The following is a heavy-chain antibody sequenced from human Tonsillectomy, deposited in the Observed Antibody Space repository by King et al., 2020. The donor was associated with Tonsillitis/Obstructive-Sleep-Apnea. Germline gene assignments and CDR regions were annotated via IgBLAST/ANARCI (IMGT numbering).Heavy chain of an antibody. CDR1: GGSFSGYY. Sequence: VQLQQWGAGLLKPSETLSLTCGVYGGSFSGYYWSWIRQPPGKGMEWIGEISHTGSTNYNPSLKSRVSISVDTSKNQLSLKLSSVTAADTALYYCAGDNGGGSALDIWGQGTMVTVSS. CDR3: AGDNGGGSALDI. CDR2: ISHTGST. V-gene: IGHV4-34*01. J-gene: IGHJ3*02. D-gene: IGHD3-16*01.